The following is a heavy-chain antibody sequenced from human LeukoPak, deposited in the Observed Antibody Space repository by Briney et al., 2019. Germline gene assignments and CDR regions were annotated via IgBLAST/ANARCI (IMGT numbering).Heavy chain of an antibody. CDR3: AKFTMVREVTALYSHFDY. V-gene: IGHV3-23*01. D-gene: IGHD3-10*01. J-gene: IGHJ4*02. CDR2: ISGSGGST. CDR1: GFTFSNYW. Sequence: GGSLRLSCAASGFTFSNYWMSWVRQAPGKGLEWVSAISGSGGSTYYADSVKGRFAISRDNSKNTLYLQMNSLRAEDTAVYYCAKFTMVREVTALYSHFDYWGQGTLVTVSS.